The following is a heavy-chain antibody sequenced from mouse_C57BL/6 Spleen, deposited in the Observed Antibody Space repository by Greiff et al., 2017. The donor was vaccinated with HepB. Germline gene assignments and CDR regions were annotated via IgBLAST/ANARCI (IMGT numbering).Heavy chain of an antibody. J-gene: IGHJ3*01. CDR3: AREDGYDGYSPWFAY. CDR1: GYTFTSYG. V-gene: IGHV1-81*01. Sequence: VQRVESGAELARPGASVKLSCKASGYTFTSYGISWVKQRTGQGLEWIGEIYPRSGNTYYNEKFKGKATLTADKSSSTAYMELRSLTSEDSAVYFCAREDGYDGYSPWFAYWGQGTLVTVSA. CDR2: IYPRSGNT. D-gene: IGHD2-3*01.